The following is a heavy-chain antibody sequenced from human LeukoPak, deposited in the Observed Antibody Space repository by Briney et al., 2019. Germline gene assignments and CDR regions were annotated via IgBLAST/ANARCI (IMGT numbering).Heavy chain of an antibody. Sequence: GESLKISCQGSGYSFTTYWIGWVRQMPGKGLEWMGIIYPGDSDTRYSPSFQGQVTISADKSISTAYLQWSSLKASDTAMYYCARRPGDYYDSSGSDYWGQGTLATVSS. CDR1: GYSFTTYW. V-gene: IGHV5-51*01. D-gene: IGHD3-22*01. CDR2: IYPGDSDT. J-gene: IGHJ4*02. CDR3: ARRPGDYYDSSGSDY.